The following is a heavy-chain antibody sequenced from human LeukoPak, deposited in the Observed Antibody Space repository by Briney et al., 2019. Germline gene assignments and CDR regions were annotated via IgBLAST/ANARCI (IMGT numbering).Heavy chain of an antibody. D-gene: IGHD3-3*01. Sequence: PSETLSLTCAVYGGSFSGYYWSWIRQPPGKGLEWIGEINHSGSTNYNPSLKSRVTISVDTSKNQFSLKLSSVTAADTAVYYCARDNKYYDFWSGYYTGLYYYYMDVWGKGTTVTVSS. CDR1: GGSFSGYY. CDR3: ARDNKYYDFWSGYYTGLYYYYMDV. V-gene: IGHV4-34*01. CDR2: INHSGST. J-gene: IGHJ6*03.